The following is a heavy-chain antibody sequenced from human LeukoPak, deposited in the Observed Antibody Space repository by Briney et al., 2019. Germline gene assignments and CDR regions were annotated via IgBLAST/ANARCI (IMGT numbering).Heavy chain of an antibody. V-gene: IGHV3-21*04. J-gene: IGHJ4*02. CDR1: GFTFSSYS. D-gene: IGHD4-23*01. Sequence: GGSLRLSCAASGFTFSSYSMNWVRQAPGKGLEWVSSISSSSSYIYYADSVKGRFTISRDNAKNSVYLQMNSLRAEDTAVYYCAKAPVKWPVVRGYYFDYWGQGTLVTVSS. CDR3: AKAPVKWPVVRGYYFDY. CDR2: ISSSSSYI.